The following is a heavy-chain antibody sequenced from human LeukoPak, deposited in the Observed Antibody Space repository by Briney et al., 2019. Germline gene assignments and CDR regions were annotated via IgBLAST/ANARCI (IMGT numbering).Heavy chain of an antibody. J-gene: IGHJ4*02. CDR2: INTKTGNP. Sequence: GASVKVSCKGSGYTLTNFGISWVRQAPGQGLEWMGWINTKTGNPTYARGFTGQFVFSLDTSVSTAYLQISSLKAEDTAVYYCARDSPGLAGDLDYWGQGTLVSVSS. CDR3: ARDSPGLAGDLDY. D-gene: IGHD3-10*01. V-gene: IGHV7-4-1*02. CDR1: GYTLTNFG.